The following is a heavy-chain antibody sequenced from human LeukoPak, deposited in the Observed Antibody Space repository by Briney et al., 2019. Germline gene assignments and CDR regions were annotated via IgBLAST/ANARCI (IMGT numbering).Heavy chain of an antibody. CDR2: ISAYNGNT. CDR3: ARMSGSYYRPYFDY. V-gene: IGHV1-18*01. D-gene: IGHD1-26*01. CDR1: GYTFTSYG. Sequence: ASVKVSCKASGYTFTSYGISWVRQAPGQGIEWMGWISAYNGNTNYAQKLQGRVTMTTDTSTSTAYMELRSLRSDDTAVYYCARMSGSYYRPYFDYWGQGTLVTVSS. J-gene: IGHJ4*02.